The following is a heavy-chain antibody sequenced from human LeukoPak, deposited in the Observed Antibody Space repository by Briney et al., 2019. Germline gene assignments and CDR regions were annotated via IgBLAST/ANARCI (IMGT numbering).Heavy chain of an antibody. V-gene: IGHV4-4*07. CDR2: IYTSGST. CDR1: GGSISSYY. J-gene: IGHJ5*02. CDR3: ARSYCSGGTCLNWFDP. Sequence: PSDTLSLTCTVSGGSISSYYWSWIRQPAGRGLEWIVRIYTSGSTNYNPSLTSRVTMSVDTSKNQFSLNLTSVTAADTAVYYCARSYCSGGTCLNWFDPWGLGTLVTVS. D-gene: IGHD2-15*01.